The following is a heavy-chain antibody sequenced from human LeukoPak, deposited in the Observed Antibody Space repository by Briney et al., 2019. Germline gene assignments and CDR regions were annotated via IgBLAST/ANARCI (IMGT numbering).Heavy chain of an antibody. D-gene: IGHD2-15*01. Sequence: GASVKVSCKASGGTFSSYAISWVRQAPGQGLEWMGGIIPIFGTANYAQKFQGRVTITADESTSTAYMELSSLRSEDTAVYYCARGELGYCSGGSCYGADYWGQGTLVTVSS. V-gene: IGHV1-69*13. CDR2: IIPIFGTA. CDR3: ARGELGYCSGGSCYGADY. J-gene: IGHJ4*02. CDR1: GGTFSSYA.